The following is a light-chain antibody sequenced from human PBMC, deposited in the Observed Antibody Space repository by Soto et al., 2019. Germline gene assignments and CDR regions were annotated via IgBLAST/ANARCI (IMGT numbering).Light chain of an antibody. CDR2: GNS. J-gene: IGLJ2*01. Sequence: QSVLTQPPSVSGAPGQRVTISCTWSSSNIGAGYDVHWYQQLPGTAPKLLIYGNSNRPSGVPDRFSGSKSDTSASLAITGLQAEDEADYYCQSYDSSLSAHVVFGGGTKLTVL. V-gene: IGLV1-40*01. CDR1: SSNIGAGYD. CDR3: QSYDSSLSAHVV.